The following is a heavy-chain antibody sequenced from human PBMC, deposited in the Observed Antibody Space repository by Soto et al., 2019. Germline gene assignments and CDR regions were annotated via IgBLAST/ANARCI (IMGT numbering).Heavy chain of an antibody. V-gene: IGHV3-23*01. CDR2: IGGRGHTT. CDR1: GFTFNNYA. CDR3: AKVIIGTLGRDQWLNAY. Sequence: PGGSLRLPCAASGFTFNNYAMAWVRKAPGKGLEWVSNIGGRGHTTYYADSVKGRFTVSRDNSKNTLYLQMNSLRAEDTAVYYCAKVIIGTLGRDQWLNAYWGQGTLVTVSS. J-gene: IGHJ4*02. D-gene: IGHD6-19*01.